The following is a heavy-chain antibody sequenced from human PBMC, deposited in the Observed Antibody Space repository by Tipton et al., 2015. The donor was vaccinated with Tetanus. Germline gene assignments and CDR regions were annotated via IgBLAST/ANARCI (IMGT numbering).Heavy chain of an antibody. CDR1: GGSISSGTYY. CDR2: IYYSGTT. CDR3: ARQADNWPDP. Sequence: TLSLTCSLSGGSISSGTYYWGWIRQPPGKGLEWIGNIYYSGTTYYTSSLKSRVTISLDTSKNQFSLKMTFVTAADTAVYYCARQADNWPDPWGPGILVTVSS. V-gene: IGHV4-39*01. J-gene: IGHJ5*02. D-gene: IGHD1-20*01.